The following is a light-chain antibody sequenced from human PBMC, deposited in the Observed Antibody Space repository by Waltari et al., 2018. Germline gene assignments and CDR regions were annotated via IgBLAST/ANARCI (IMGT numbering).Light chain of an antibody. CDR3: YSSTDNSGI. J-gene: IGLJ2*01. Sequence: SYELTQPSSVSVSPGQTAKITCSGYVLTKKYARWFQQKPGQAPVLMIYKDSERPSRIPERFSGSSSGATVTLTITGAQVEDEADYYCYSSTDNSGIFGGGTTLTVL. CDR2: KDS. V-gene: IGLV3-27*01. CDR1: VLTKKY.